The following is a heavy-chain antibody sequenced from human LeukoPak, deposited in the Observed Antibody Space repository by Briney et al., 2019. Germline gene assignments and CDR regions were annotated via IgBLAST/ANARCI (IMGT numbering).Heavy chain of an antibody. CDR1: GFTFSSYA. V-gene: IGHV3-33*08. Sequence: GGSLRLSCSASGFTFSSYAMHWVRQAPGKGLEWVAVTWHDGSNKYYADSVKDRFTISRDNSKNTLYLQMNSLRAEDTAVYYCARTAGPLYGSGWYDSRLAPDYWGQGTLVTVSS. J-gene: IGHJ4*02. D-gene: IGHD6-19*01. CDR3: ARTAGPLYGSGWYDSRLAPDY. CDR2: TWHDGSNK.